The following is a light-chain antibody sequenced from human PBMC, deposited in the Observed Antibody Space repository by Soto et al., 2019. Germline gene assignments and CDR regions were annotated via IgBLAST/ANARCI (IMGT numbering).Light chain of an antibody. J-gene: IGKJ1*01. CDR3: QQYNNWPPWT. CDR1: QSVRSSY. Sequence: EIVLTQSPDTLSLSLGESATLSCRASQSVRSSYLAWYQQKPGQAPRLLIYGASTRATGIPARFSGSGSGTEFTLTISSLQSEDFAVYYCQQYNNWPPWTFGQGTKVDIK. CDR2: GAS. V-gene: IGKV3-15*01.